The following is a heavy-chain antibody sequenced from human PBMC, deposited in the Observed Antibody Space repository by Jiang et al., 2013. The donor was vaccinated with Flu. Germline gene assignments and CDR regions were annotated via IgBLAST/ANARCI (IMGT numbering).Heavy chain of an antibody. CDR2: IYPGDSDT. CDR1: GYSFTSYW. D-gene: IGHD3-22*01. V-gene: IGHV5-51*01. Sequence: EVKKPGESLKISCKGSGYSFTSYWIGWVRQMPGKGLEWMGIIYPGDSDTRYSPSFQGQVTISADKSISTAYLQWSSLKASDTAMYYCARHATAMASYYYDSSGPTDYWGQGTLVTVSS. J-gene: IGHJ4*02. CDR3: ARHATAMASYYYDSSGPTDY.